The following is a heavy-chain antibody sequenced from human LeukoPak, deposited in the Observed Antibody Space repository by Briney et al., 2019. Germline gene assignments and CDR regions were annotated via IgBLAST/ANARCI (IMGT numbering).Heavy chain of an antibody. J-gene: IGHJ4*02. CDR3: ARGWDSSGQMPFLY. CDR1: GYIFSGYY. D-gene: IGHD3-22*01. V-gene: IGHV1-69*13. Sequence: ASVKVSCKASGYIFSGYYMHWVRQAPGQGLEWMGGIIPIFGTANYAQKFQGRVTITADVSTSTAYMELSSLRSEDTAVYYCARGWDSSGQMPFLYWGQGTLVTVSS. CDR2: IIPIFGTA.